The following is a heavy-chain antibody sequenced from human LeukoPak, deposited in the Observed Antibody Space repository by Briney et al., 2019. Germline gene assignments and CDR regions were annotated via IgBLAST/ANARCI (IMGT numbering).Heavy chain of an antibody. J-gene: IGHJ4*02. CDR2: ISGSGGST. V-gene: IGHV3-23*01. CDR1: GFTFSNYA. CDR3: AKDLYSSGWRQGY. D-gene: IGHD6-19*01. Sequence: GGSLRLSCAASGFTFSNYAMSWVRQAPGKGLEWVSAISGSGGSTYYADSVKGRFTISRDNSKNTLYLQMNSLRAEDTAVYYCAKDLYSSGWRQGYWGQGTLVTVSS.